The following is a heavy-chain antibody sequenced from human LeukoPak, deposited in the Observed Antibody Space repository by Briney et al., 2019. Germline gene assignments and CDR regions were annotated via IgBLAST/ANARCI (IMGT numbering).Heavy chain of an antibody. J-gene: IGHJ4*02. Sequence: PGGSLRLSXAASGFTFSSYGMHWVRQAPGKGLEWVAFIRYDGSNKYYADSVKGRVTISRDNSKNTLYLQMSSLRAEDTAVYYCATRGGYCSSTSCYRGFDYWGQGTLVTVSS. V-gene: IGHV3-30*02. CDR2: IRYDGSNK. CDR3: ATRGGYCSSTSCYRGFDY. CDR1: GFTFSSYG. D-gene: IGHD2-2*01.